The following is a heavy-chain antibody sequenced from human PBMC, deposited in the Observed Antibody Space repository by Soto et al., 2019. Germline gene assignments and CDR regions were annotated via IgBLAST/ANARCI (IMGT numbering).Heavy chain of an antibody. Sequence: QVQLVQSGAEVKKPGSSVKVSCKASGGTFSSYAISWVRQAPGQGLEWMGGIIPIFGTANYAQKFQGRVTITADESTSTAYMELSSLISEDTAVYYCARDQRPHYGDYSPFDYWGQGTLVTVSS. CDR2: IIPIFGTA. J-gene: IGHJ4*02. CDR3: ARDQRPHYGDYSPFDY. D-gene: IGHD4-17*01. CDR1: GGTFSSYA. V-gene: IGHV1-69*01.